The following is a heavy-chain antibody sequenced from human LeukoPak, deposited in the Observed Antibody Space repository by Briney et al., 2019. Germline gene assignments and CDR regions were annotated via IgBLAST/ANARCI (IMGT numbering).Heavy chain of an antibody. J-gene: IGHJ3*02. CDR2: ISSSGSTI. CDR3: AKELTSVTTGVTFDI. Sequence: PGGSLRLSCAASGFTFSSYEMNWVRQAPGKGLEWVSYISSSGSTIYYADSVKGRFTISRDDTRSALYLKMNILRVEDTAIYYCAKELTSVTTGVTFDIWGQGTMVTVSS. D-gene: IGHD4-11*01. V-gene: IGHV3-48*03. CDR1: GFTFSSYE.